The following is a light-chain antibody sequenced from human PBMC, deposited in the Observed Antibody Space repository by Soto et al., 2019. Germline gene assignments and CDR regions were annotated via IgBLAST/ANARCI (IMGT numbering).Light chain of an antibody. CDR1: SSNIGSNT. J-gene: IGLJ1*01. V-gene: IGLV1-44*01. Sequence: QSVLTQPPSASGTPGQRVTISCSGSSSNIGSNTVNWYQQLPGTAPKLLIHANNQRPSGVPDRFSGSKSGTSASLDISWLQSEEADYYCAAWDDSLNGSVFGTVTQLTVL. CDR3: AAWDDSLNGSV. CDR2: ANN.